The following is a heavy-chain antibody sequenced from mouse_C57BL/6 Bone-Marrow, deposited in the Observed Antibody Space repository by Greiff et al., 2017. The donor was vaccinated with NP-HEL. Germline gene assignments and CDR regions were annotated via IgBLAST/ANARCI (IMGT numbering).Heavy chain of an antibody. CDR1: GYSITSGYY. J-gene: IGHJ2*01. V-gene: IGHV3-6*01. D-gene: IGHD2-1*01. Sequence: EVKLQESGPGLVKPSQSLSLTCSVTGYSITSGYYWNWIRQFPGNKLEWMGYISYDGSNNYNPSLKNRISITRDTSKNQFFLKLNSVTTEDTATYYCAREKEGNWDYWGQGTTLTVSS. CDR2: ISYDGSN. CDR3: AREKEGNWDY.